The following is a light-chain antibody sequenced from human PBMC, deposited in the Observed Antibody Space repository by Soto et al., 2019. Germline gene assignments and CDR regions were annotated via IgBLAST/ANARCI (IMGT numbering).Light chain of an antibody. CDR1: QGIRTE. CDR2: GAS. CDR3: LQDNSYPRT. V-gene: IGKV1-6*02. Sequence: ALPMTQSPSSLSASVGDRVTITCRASQGIRTELGWYQQKPGKAPKLLIYGASTLHGGVPSRFSGSGSGTDFTLTISSLQPDDFATYYCLQDNSYPRTFGQGTKVEIK. J-gene: IGKJ1*01.